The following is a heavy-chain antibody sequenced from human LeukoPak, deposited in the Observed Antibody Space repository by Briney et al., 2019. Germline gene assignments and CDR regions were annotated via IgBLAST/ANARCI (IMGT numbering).Heavy chain of an antibody. Sequence: GGSLRLSCAASGFTFSSYAMSWVRQAPGKGLEWVSAISGSGGSTYYADSVKGRFTISRDNSKNTLYLQMNSLRAEDTAVYYCAPHAQIVVVPAAIGDWFDPWGQGTLVTVSS. CDR1: GFTFSSYA. J-gene: IGHJ5*02. CDR3: APHAQIVVVPAAIGDWFDP. CDR2: ISGSGGST. D-gene: IGHD2-2*01. V-gene: IGHV3-23*01.